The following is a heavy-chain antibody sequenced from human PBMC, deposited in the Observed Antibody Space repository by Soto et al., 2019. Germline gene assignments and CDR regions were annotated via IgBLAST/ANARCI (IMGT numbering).Heavy chain of an antibody. CDR3: TVWGSGNDFGAA. CDR1: GFTFSDHY. Sequence: EVQLVESGGGLVQPGGSLRLSCAASGFTFSDHYMDWVRQAPGKGLEWVGRSKNKADSYTTEYAASVKGRFTISRDGSKNSLFLQMNSLKTGDTAGYYCTVWGSGNDFGAAWGQGILVTVSS. CDR2: SKNKADSYTT. D-gene: IGHD3-10*01. V-gene: IGHV3-72*01. J-gene: IGHJ4*02.